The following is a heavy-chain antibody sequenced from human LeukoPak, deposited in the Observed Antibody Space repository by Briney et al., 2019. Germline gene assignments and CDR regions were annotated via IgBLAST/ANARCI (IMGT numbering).Heavy chain of an antibody. D-gene: IGHD6-19*01. CDR3: ARDVGAVDPYYFDY. Sequence: GGSLRLSCSASGFTLFWHVMHWVRQAPGKGLEWVAVISYDGSNKYYADSVKGRFTISRDNSKNTLYLQMNSLRAEDTAVYYCARDVGAVDPYYFDYWGQGTLVTVSS. V-gene: IGHV3-30*04. J-gene: IGHJ4*02. CDR2: ISYDGSNK. CDR1: GFTLFWHV.